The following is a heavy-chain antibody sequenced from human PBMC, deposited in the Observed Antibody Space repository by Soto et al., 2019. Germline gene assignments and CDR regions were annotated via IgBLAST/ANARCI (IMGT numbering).Heavy chain of an antibody. Sequence: GGSLRLSCAASGFTFSNAWMSWVRQAPGKGLEWVGRIKSKTDGGTTDYAAPVKGRFTISRDDSKNTLYLQMNSLKTEDTAVYYCTTDRYYDSSGYLIPFYWGQGTLVT. CDR2: IKSKTDGGTT. CDR1: GFTFSNAW. V-gene: IGHV3-15*01. J-gene: IGHJ4*02. D-gene: IGHD3-22*01. CDR3: TTDRYYDSSGYLIPFY.